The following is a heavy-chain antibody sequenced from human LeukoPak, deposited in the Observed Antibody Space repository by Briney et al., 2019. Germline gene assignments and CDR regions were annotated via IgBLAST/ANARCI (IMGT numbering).Heavy chain of an antibody. Sequence: SETLSLTCAVSGYSITSSSWWGWIRQPPGKGLEWIGYIYRSGTTYYNPSLQSRVTMSVDTSKNQFSLKLSSVTAVDTAVYYCARKENVYYYFDYWGQGTLVTVSS. D-gene: IGHD3-10*01. J-gene: IGHJ4*02. CDR1: GYSITSSSW. CDR2: IYRSGTT. CDR3: ARKENVYYYFDY. V-gene: IGHV4-28*01.